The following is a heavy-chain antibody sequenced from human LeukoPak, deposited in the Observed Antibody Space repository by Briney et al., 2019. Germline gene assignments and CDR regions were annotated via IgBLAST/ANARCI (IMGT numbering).Heavy chain of an antibody. CDR2: MNPNSGNT. CDR1: GYTFTNYD. CDR3: ARGGSMATIIY. J-gene: IGHJ4*02. D-gene: IGHD5-24*01. Sequence: GASVKVSCXASGYTFTNYDINWVRQATGQGLEWMGWMNPNSGNTGYAQKFQGRVTITRNTSISTAYMELSSLRSEDTAVYYCARGGSMATIIYWGQGTLVTVSS. V-gene: IGHV1-8*03.